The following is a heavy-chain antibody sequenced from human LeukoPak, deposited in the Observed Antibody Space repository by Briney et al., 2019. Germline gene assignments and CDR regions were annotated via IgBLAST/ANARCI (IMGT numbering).Heavy chain of an antibody. D-gene: IGHD3-16*01. V-gene: IGHV4-59*01. CDR2: IYYSGST. Sequence: SETLSLTCTVSGGSISSYYWSWIRQPPGKGLERIGYIYYSGSTNYNPSLKSRVTISVDTSKNQFSLKLSSVTAADTAVYYCARGGDHVTDFDYWGQGTLVTVSS. J-gene: IGHJ4*02. CDR3: ARGGDHVTDFDY. CDR1: GGSISSYY.